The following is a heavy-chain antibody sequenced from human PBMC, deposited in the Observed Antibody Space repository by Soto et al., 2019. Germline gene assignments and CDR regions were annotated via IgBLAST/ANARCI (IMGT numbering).Heavy chain of an antibody. CDR1: GYTFTSYG. Sequence: AAVKVSWKASGYTFTSYGISWVRQAPGQGLEWMGWISAYNGNTNYAQKLQGRVTITTDTSTSTAYMELRSLRSDDTAVYYCARIAAAGTGWSGAYYYYGMDVWG. CDR3: ARIAAAGTGWSGAYYYYGMDV. CDR2: ISAYNGNT. V-gene: IGHV1-18*01. D-gene: IGHD6-13*01. J-gene: IGHJ6*01.